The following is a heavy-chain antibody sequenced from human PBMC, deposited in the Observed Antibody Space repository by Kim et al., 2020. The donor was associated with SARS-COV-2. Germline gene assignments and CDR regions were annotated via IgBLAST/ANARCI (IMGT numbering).Heavy chain of an antibody. CDR1: GYNFAKSW. D-gene: IGHD7-27*01. CDR3: GKGGLGNWVL. J-gene: IGHJ4*02. CDR2: FYPDDSDT. V-gene: IGHV5-51*01. Sequence: GESLKISCKTSGYNFAKSWIGWVRQMPGRGLEWMGIFYPDDSDTKYSPSFQGQVTIPVDKSIATAYLPWTNLKAPDTAMYYCGKGGLGNWVLWGQGTQV.